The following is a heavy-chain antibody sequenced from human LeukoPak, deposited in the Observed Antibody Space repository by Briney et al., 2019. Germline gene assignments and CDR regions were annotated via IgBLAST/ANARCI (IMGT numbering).Heavy chain of an antibody. CDR3: ARGVSVVVTAMNAFDI. Sequence: GGSLRLSCAASGFTFSDYYMSWIRQAPGKGLEWASYISSSGGTTYYADSVKGRFTISRDNAKNSLYLQMNSLRAEDTAVYYCARGVSVVVTAMNAFDIWGQGTMVTVSS. D-gene: IGHD2-21*02. CDR1: GFTFSDYY. CDR2: ISSSGGTT. J-gene: IGHJ3*02. V-gene: IGHV3-11*01.